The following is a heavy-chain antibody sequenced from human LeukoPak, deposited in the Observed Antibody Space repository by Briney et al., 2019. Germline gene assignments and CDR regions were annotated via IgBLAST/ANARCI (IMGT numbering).Heavy chain of an antibody. Sequence: GGSLRLSCAASGFTFSSYGMSWVRQAPGKGLEWVSTISRSGSSTDYADSVKGRFAISRDSSKNTLYLQMNSLRAEDTAVYYCTKYLASGTYYDAFNIWGQGTVVTVSS. J-gene: IGHJ3*02. CDR3: TKYLASGTYYDAFNI. CDR2: ISRSGSST. D-gene: IGHD1-26*01. CDR1: GFTFSSYG. V-gene: IGHV3-23*01.